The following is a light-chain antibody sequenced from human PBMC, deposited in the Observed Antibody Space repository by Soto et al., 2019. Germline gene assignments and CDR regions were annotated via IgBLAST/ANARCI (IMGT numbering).Light chain of an antibody. J-gene: IGKJ1*01. CDR3: QEYGSSRT. V-gene: IGKV3-20*01. Sequence: EIVLTQSPGTLSLSPGDRATFSCRTSQSVSSSYLAWYQQKPGQAPRLLIYGASSRATGIPDRFSGSGSGTDFTLTINRLEPEDFAVYYCQEYGSSRTFGQGTKVEIK. CDR1: QSVSSSY. CDR2: GAS.